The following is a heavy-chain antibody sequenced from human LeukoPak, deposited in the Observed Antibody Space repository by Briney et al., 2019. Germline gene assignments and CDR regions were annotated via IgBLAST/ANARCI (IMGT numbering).Heavy chain of an antibody. Sequence: GGSLRLSCAASGFTFSSYGMHWVRQAPGKGLEWVAFIRYDGSNKYYADSVKGRFTISRGNSKNTLYLQMNSLRAEDTAVYYCAKEKERLVRVLDYWGQGTLVTVSS. V-gene: IGHV3-30*02. CDR1: GFTFSSYG. CDR2: IRYDGSNK. CDR3: AKEKERLVRVLDY. D-gene: IGHD6-13*01. J-gene: IGHJ4*02.